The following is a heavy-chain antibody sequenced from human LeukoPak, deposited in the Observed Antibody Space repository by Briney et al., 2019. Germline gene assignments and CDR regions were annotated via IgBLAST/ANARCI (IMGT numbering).Heavy chain of an antibody. CDR1: GFTFSDAW. CDR3: ATEYYGSFNY. D-gene: IGHD3-16*01. J-gene: IGHJ4*02. Sequence: GGSLRLSCAGSGFTFSDAWMSWVRQAPGKGVEWLGRIKSNIHGGTTEYAAPVKDRFTISRDDSKNTLYLQLNSLKTEDTAVYYCATEYYGSFNYWGQGTLVTVSS. CDR2: IKSNIHGGTT. V-gene: IGHV3-15*01.